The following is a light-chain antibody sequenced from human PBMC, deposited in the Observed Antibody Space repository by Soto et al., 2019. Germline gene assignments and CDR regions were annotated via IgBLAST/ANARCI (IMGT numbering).Light chain of an antibody. CDR2: EVT. J-gene: IGLJ2*01. CDR3: SSYARGDSVL. V-gene: IGLV2-8*01. Sequence: QSALTQPPSASGSPGQSVTISCTGTSGDVGGYNFVSWYQHHPGKAPKVILYEVTKRPSGVPDRFSGSKSGNTASLTVSGLQADDEADYYCSSYARGDSVLFGGGTKVTVL. CDR1: SGDVGGYNF.